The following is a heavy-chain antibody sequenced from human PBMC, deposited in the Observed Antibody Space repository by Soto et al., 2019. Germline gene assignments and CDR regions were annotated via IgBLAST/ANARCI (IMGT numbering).Heavy chain of an antibody. CDR3: ARGEYQLLQYYYYGMDV. V-gene: IGHV4-38-2*01. CDR2: IYHSGST. Sequence: SETLSLTCAVSGYSISSGYYWGWIRQPPGKGLEWIGSIYHSGSTNYNPSLKSRVTISVDTSKNQFSLKLSSVTAADTAVYYCARGEYQLLQYYYYGMDVWGQGTTVTVSS. J-gene: IGHJ6*02. D-gene: IGHD2-2*01. CDR1: GYSISSGYY.